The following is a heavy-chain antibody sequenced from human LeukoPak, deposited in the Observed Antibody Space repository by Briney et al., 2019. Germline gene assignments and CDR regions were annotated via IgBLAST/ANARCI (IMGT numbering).Heavy chain of an antibody. J-gene: IGHJ6*02. CDR2: INAGNGNT. V-gene: IGHV1-3*01. CDR1: GYTFTSYA. D-gene: IGHD3-10*01. CDR3: ASPATYYYGSGSYPSYYYYGMDV. Sequence: ASVKVSCKASGYTFTSYAMHWVRQAPGQRLEWMGWINAGNGNTKYSQKFQGRVTITRDTSASTAYMELNSLRSEDTAVYYCASPATYYYGSGSYPSYYYYGMDVWGQGTTVTVSS.